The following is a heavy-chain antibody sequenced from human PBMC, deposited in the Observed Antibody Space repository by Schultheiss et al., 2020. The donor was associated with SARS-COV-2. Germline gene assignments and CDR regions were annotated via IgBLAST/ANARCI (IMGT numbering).Heavy chain of an antibody. J-gene: IGHJ4*02. CDR1: GASITSDT. Sequence: ETLSLTCAVSGASITSDTWWIWVRQPPGKGLEWVSTISGSGDGTYYADSVKGRFTISRDNSKNTLYLQMNSLRVEDTAVYYCAKDGSDLTRHDYWGQGTLVTVSS. D-gene: IGHD3-10*01. CDR3: AKDGSDLTRHDY. CDR2: ISGSGDGT. V-gene: IGHV3-23*01.